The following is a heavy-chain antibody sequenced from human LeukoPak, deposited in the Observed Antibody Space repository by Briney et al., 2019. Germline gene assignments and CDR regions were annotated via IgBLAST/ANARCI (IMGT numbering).Heavy chain of an antibody. V-gene: IGHV3-48*03. D-gene: IGHD3-10*02. CDR3: AELGITMIGGV. CDR1: GFTFSSYE. J-gene: IGHJ6*04. Sequence: GGALRLSCAASGFTFSSYEMNWVRQAPGKGLEGVSYISSSGSTIYYADSVKGRFTISRDNAKNSLYLQMNSLRAEDTAVYYCAELGITMIGGVWGKGTTVTISS. CDR2: ISSSGSTI.